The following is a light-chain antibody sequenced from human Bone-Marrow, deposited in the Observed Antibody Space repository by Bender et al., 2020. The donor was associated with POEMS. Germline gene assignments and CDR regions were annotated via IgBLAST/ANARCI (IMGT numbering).Light chain of an antibody. Sequence: SYELTQPPSVSVSPGQTARITCSGDALPKKYAYWYQQKSGQAPVLVIYKDTERPSGIPERFSGSSSGTTVTLTVSGVQPEDEADYYCQSADSSLTTVLFGGGTKLTVL. CDR2: KDT. J-gene: IGLJ2*01. CDR1: ALPKKY. CDR3: QSADSSLTTVL. V-gene: IGLV3-25*03.